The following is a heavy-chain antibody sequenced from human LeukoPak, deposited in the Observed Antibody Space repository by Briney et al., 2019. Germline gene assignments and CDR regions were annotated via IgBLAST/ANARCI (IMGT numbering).Heavy chain of an antibody. CDR1: GGSISGNSFY. J-gene: IGHJ4*02. CDR3: ASPGIPTFDY. CDR2: IYYTGIT. V-gene: IGHV4-39*01. Sequence: PSETLSLTCTVSGGSISGNSFYWGWVRQPPGKGLEWIGNIYYTGITYYNPSLKSRVTISVDTSKNQFSLKLNSVTAADTAVYYCASPGIPTFDYWGQGTLVTVSS. D-gene: IGHD3-10*01.